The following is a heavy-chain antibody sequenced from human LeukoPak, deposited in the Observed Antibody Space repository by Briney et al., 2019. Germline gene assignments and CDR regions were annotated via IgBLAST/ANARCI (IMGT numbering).Heavy chain of an antibody. Sequence: GGSLRLSCSTFGFNFANYGVSWFRQAPGQGLEWVGFLRSTVHGGPAQYAASVVGRFIISRDDSKSLDYLQMNSLQTEDTAVHHCTRAGGYDFWIDYWGQGTLVTVS. CDR2: LRSTVHGGPA. D-gene: IGHD3-3*01. V-gene: IGHV3-49*03. CDR3: TRAGGYDFWIDY. J-gene: IGHJ4*02. CDR1: GFNFANYG.